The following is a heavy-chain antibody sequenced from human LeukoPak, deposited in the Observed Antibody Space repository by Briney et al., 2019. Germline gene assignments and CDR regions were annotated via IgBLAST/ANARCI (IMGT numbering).Heavy chain of an antibody. V-gene: IGHV3-21*01. CDR1: GFTFSSYS. J-gene: IGHJ4*02. CDR3: ARSYSSSWFSHPFDY. D-gene: IGHD6-13*01. CDR2: ISSSSSYI. Sequence: PGGSLRLSCAASGFTFSSYSMNWVRQAPGKGLEWVSSISSSSSYIYYADSVKGRFTISRDNAKNSLYLQMNSLRAEDTAVYYCARSYSSSWFSHPFDYWGQGTLVTVSS.